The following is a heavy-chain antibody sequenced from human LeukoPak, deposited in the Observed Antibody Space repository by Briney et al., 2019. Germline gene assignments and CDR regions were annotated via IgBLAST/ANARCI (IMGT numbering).Heavy chain of an antibody. CDR3: ARVIAAPPFDY. D-gene: IGHD6-6*01. J-gene: IGHJ4*02. Sequence: GGSLRLSCAASGFTFSSYWMHWVRQAPGRGLVWVSRINTDGSSTSYADSVKGRFTISRDNAKNTLYLQMNSLTAEDTAVYYCARVIAAPPFDYWGQGTLVTVSS. V-gene: IGHV3-74*01. CDR2: INTDGSST. CDR1: GFTFSSYW.